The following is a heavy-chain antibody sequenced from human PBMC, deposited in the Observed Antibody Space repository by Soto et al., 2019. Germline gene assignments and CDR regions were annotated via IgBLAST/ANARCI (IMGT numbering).Heavy chain of an antibody. J-gene: IGHJ5*02. D-gene: IGHD3-22*01. Sequence: GESLKISCKGSGYSFTSYWIGWVRQMPGKGLEWMGIIYPGDSDTRYSPSFQGQVTISADKSISTAYLQWSSLKASDTAMYYCARHSREYYYDSSGYIWFDPWGQGTLVTVSS. V-gene: IGHV5-51*01. CDR1: GYSFTSYW. CDR2: IYPGDSDT. CDR3: ARHSREYYYDSSGYIWFDP.